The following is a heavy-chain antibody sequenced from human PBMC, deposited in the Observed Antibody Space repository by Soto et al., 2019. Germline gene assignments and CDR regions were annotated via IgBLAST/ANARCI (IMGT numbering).Heavy chain of an antibody. D-gene: IGHD6-19*01. CDR3: VRDGYRSGWRFDY. Sequence: PGESLRLSCAASGITFSSYWMNWVRQAPGKGLEWVANIKQDGSEKNYVDSVKGRFTISRDNAKNSLYLQMNSLTAEDTAVYYWVRDGYRSGWRFDYWGQVSLVPVSS. CDR1: GITFSSYW. CDR2: IKQDGSEK. J-gene: IGHJ4*02. V-gene: IGHV3-7*01.